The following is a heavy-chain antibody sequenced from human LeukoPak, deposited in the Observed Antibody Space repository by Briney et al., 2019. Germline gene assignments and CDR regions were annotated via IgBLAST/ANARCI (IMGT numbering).Heavy chain of an antibody. D-gene: IGHD2-15*01. J-gene: IGHJ6*02. Sequence: NPSETLSLTCTVSGGSISSGDYYWSWIRQPPGKGLEWIGYIYYSGSTYYNPSLKSRVTISVDTSKNQFSLKLSSVTAADTAVYYCAREDCSGGSCYPNYYYGMDVWGQGTTVTVSS. CDR2: IYYSGST. CDR3: AREDCSGGSCYPNYYYGMDV. V-gene: IGHV4-30-4*01. CDR1: GGSISSGDYY.